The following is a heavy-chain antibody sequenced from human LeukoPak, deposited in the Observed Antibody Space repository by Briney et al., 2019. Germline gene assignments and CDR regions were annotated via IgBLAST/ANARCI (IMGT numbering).Heavy chain of an antibody. D-gene: IGHD3-22*01. CDR2: ISGSGSTT. Sequence: AGGSLRLSCGASGFTFSSYAMSWVRQAPGKGLEWVSGISGSGSTTYYADSVKGRFTISRDNSKNTLYLQMNSLRAEDTAVYYCAESGLVVKGPVGYWGQGTLVTVSS. CDR3: AESGLVVKGPVGY. J-gene: IGHJ4*02. CDR1: GFTFSSYA. V-gene: IGHV3-23*01.